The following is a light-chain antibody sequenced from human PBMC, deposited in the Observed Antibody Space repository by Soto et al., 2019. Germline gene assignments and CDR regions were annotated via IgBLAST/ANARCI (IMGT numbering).Light chain of an antibody. Sequence: EVVMTQSPAILSVSPGERATLSCRASQSVTNHLAWYQQKPGQAPRLLIYGASTRATGSPARFSGSGSGTEFTLTISSLQSEDFAIYYCQQYNNWPPVTFGQGTRRE. CDR1: QSVTNH. J-gene: IGKJ5*01. V-gene: IGKV3-15*01. CDR3: QQYNNWPPVT. CDR2: GAS.